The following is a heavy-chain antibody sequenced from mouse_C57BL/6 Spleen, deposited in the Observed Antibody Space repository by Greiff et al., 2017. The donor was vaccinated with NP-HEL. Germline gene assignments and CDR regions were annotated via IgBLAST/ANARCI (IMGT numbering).Heavy chain of an antibody. D-gene: IGHD2-4*01. CDR2: ISYDGSN. CDR1: GYSITSGYY. CDR3: ARVEDYAFDY. J-gene: IGHJ2*01. V-gene: IGHV3-6*01. Sequence: EVQVVESGPGLVKPSQSLSLTCSVTGYSITSGYYWNWIRQFPGNKLEWMGYISYDGSNNYNPSLKNRISITRDTSKNQFFLKLNSVTTEDTATYYCARVEDYAFDYWGQGTTLTVSS.